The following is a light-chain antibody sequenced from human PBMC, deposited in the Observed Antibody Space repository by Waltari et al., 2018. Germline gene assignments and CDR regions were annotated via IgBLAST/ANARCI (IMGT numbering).Light chain of an antibody. J-gene: IGKJ4*01. Sequence: EIVLTQSPGTLSLSPRERATLPCRASQSVTSISLTWYQNEVGQAPRLLIYGTSSRATGIPGRFSGSGSGTGFTLTVSRLGPEGFAVYYCQQYDGEVVTFGGGTKVEI. CDR2: GTS. CDR3: QQYDGEVVT. CDR1: QSVTSIS. V-gene: IGKV3-20*01.